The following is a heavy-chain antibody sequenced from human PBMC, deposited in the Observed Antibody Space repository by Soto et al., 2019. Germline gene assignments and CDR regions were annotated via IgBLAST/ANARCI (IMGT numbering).Heavy chain of an antibody. V-gene: IGHV4-59*01. CDR3: ARVPAAYCSGGSCPTYYFDY. D-gene: IGHD2-15*01. Sequence: SETLSPTCTVSGGSISSYYWSWIRQPPGKGLEWIGYIYYSGSTNYNPSLKSRVTISVDTSKNQFSLKLSSVTAADTAVYYCARVPAAYCSGGSCPTYYFDYWGQGTLVTVSS. CDR2: IYYSGST. J-gene: IGHJ4*02. CDR1: GGSISSYY.